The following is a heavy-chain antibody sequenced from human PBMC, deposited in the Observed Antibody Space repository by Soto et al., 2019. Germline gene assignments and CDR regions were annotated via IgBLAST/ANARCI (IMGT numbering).Heavy chain of an antibody. Sequence: QDHLAQSGAEVKKPGSSVTVSCKASGGTFNSYGISWVRQAPGQGLDWMGVIIPLYGTVNYAQKFLGRVSITADKSTSTAYMDLSSLRSDDTAVYYWARVRVIRGVIPSHFGLWGQGTLVTVSS. V-gene: IGHV1-69*06. CDR1: GGTFNSYG. CDR3: ARVRVIRGVIPSHFGL. CDR2: IIPLYGTV. D-gene: IGHD3-10*01. J-gene: IGHJ4*02.